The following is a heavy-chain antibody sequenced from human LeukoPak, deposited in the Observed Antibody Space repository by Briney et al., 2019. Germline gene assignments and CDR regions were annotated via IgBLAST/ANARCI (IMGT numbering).Heavy chain of an antibody. J-gene: IGHJ5*02. Sequence: GGSLRLSCAASGFTFSGYWIHWVRQAPGKGLVWVSRIKSDGSSTSYADSVKGRFTISRDNAKNTLYLQMNNLRAEDTAVYYCVRGGPSTWSWGQGTLVTVSS. V-gene: IGHV3-74*01. CDR2: IKSDGSST. D-gene: IGHD2-15*01. CDR1: GFTFSGYW. CDR3: VRGGPSTWS.